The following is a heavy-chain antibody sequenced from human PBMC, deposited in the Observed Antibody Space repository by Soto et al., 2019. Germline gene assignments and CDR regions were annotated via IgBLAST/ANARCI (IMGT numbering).Heavy chain of an antibody. Sequence: SGPTLVNPTQTLTLTCTFSGFSLSTSGVGVGWIRQPPGKALEWLALIYWDDDKRYSPSLKSRLTITKDTSKNQVVLTMTNMDPVDTATYYCARIRIGMTTAPNYYGMDVWGQGTTVTVSS. J-gene: IGHJ6*02. D-gene: IGHD4-17*01. CDR3: ARIRIGMTTAPNYYGMDV. CDR1: GFSLSTSGVG. V-gene: IGHV2-5*02. CDR2: IYWDDDK.